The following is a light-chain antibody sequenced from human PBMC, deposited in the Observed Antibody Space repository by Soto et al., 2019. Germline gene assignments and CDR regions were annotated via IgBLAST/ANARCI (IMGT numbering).Light chain of an antibody. CDR1: QSINSW. J-gene: IGKJ1*01. CDR3: QQYNNYPWT. V-gene: IGKV1-5*03. Sequence: DIQMTQSPSTLSASVGDRVTITCRASQSINSWLAWYQQKPGKAPKVLIYKASTLESGVPATFSGSGSGTEFTLTIRSLQTDDFATYYCQQYNNYPWTFGQGTKVEIK. CDR2: KAS.